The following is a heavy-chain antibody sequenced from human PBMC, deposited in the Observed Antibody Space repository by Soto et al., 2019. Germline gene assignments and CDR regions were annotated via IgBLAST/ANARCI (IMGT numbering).Heavy chain of an antibody. CDR3: ARVSYSGNWFVHSVAGPNWFDP. CDR1: GYSFTNNG. CDR2: ISAYNGKT. J-gene: IGHJ5*02. Sequence: GAPVKVSCKASGYSFTNNGISWGRQAPGQGLEWMGWISAYNGKTNYVKKFQGRVTMTTDTSTSTASMELRSLRSDDTAVYYCARVSYSGNWFVHSVAGPNWFDPWGQGTPVTVSS. V-gene: IGHV1-18*01. D-gene: IGHD6-13*01.